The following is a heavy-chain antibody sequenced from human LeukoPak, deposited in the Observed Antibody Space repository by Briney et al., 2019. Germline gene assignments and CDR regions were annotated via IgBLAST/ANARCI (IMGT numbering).Heavy chain of an antibody. V-gene: IGHV3-21*01. CDR3: ARVSGWSLSGAAFDI. CDR1: GFTFSSYS. D-gene: IGHD6-19*01. J-gene: IGHJ3*02. Sequence: GGSLRLSCAASGFTFSSYSMSWVRQAPGKWLEWVSSISSSSSYIYYADSVKGRFTISRDNAKNSLYLQMNSLRAEDTAVYYCARVSGWSLSGAAFDIWGQGTMVTVSS. CDR2: ISSSSSYI.